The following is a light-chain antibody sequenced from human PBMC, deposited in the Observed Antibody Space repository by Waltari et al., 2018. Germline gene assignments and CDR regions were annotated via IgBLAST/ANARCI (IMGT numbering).Light chain of an antibody. Sequence: SYELTQPPSVSVSPGQTARTTCSGDALPKQYAYWYQQKPGQAPVLVTYKDREGPSGIPERFSGSSSGTTVTLTIRGVQAEDEADYYCQSADSSGTYVVFGGGTKLTVL. J-gene: IGLJ2*01. CDR1: ALPKQY. V-gene: IGLV3-25*03. CDR3: QSADSSGTYVV. CDR2: KDR.